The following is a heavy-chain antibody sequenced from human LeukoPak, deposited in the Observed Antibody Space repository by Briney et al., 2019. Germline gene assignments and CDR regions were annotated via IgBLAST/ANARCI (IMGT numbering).Heavy chain of an antibody. J-gene: IGHJ4*02. CDR1: GFTFSSYS. CDR3: ARGDNSGSYSRGFDY. D-gene: IGHD3-22*01. CDR2: ISYDGSNK. Sequence: PGRSLRLSCAASGFTFSSYSLHWVRQAPGKGLEWVAVISYDGSNKYYADSVKGRFTISRDNSKNTLYLQMNSLRAEGTAVYYCARGDNSGSYSRGFDYWGQGTLVTVSS. V-gene: IGHV3-30*04.